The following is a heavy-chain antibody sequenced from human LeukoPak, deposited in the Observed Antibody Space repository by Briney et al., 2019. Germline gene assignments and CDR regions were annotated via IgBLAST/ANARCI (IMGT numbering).Heavy chain of an antibody. Sequence: SETLSLTCAVYGGSFSGYYWSWIRQPPGKGLEWIGSISHRGSTYYNPSLKSRVTISMDTSKNQFSLKLTSVTAADTAVYYCARRIDYWGQGTLVTVSS. CDR3: ARRIDY. CDR2: ISHRGST. CDR1: GGSFSGYY. V-gene: IGHV4-34*01. J-gene: IGHJ4*02.